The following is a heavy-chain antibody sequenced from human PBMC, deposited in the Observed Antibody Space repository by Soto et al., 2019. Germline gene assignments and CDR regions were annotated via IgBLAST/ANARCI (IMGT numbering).Heavy chain of an antibody. CDR3: AIEGSSCYRYLFDP. D-gene: IGHD6-13*01. Sequence: ASVKVSCKASGYTFTSYDINWVRQATGQGLEWMGWMNPNSGNTGCAQKFQGRVTMTRNTSISTAYMEKSSLRSEDTAVYYCAIEGSSCYRYLFDPRGQGSMVIVSS. J-gene: IGHJ5*01. V-gene: IGHV1-8*01. CDR2: MNPNSGNT. CDR1: GYTFTSYD.